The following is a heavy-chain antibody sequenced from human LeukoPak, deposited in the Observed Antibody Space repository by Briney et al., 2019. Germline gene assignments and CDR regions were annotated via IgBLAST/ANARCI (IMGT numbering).Heavy chain of an antibody. D-gene: IGHD3/OR15-3a*01. V-gene: IGHV3-74*01. J-gene: IGHJ4*02. CDR3: ARSLWTSLSIQYYFDY. CDR2: VDNDGTDT. CDR1: GFSFSDYW. Sequence: GGSLRLSCAASGFSFSDYWMHWVRQAPGKGLVWVSHVDNDGTDTTYANSVKGRFIISRDNAKNTLYLQMNSLTPEDTAVYYCARSLWTSLSIQYYFDYWGQGTLVTVSS.